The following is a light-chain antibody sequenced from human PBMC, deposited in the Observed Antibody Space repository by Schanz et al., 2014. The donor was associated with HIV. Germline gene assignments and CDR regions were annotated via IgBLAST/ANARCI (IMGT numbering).Light chain of an antibody. CDR1: QSVSSH. J-gene: IGKJ4*01. V-gene: IGKV3-11*01. CDR2: DVS. CDR3: QQYGSSLT. Sequence: DIVLAQSPATLSLSPGERATLSCRASQSVSSHLAWYQQKPGQAPRLLIYDVSKRATGIPARFSGSGSGTDFTLTISSLEPEDIAVYYCQQYGSSLTFGGGTKVEIK.